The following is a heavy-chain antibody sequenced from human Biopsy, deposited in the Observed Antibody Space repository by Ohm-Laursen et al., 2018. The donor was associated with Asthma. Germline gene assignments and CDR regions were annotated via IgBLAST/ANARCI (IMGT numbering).Heavy chain of an antibody. CDR3: ARAVDYSHYYGIDV. J-gene: IGHJ6*02. Sequence: ASVKVSCKTSGYTFNSAGITWVRQAPGQGLEWRGWISVYNGNTKVAQKLQDRVTMITDTSTSTACMELRSLRSDDTAVYFCARAVDYSHYYGIDVWGQGTTVTVS. CDR2: ISVYNGNT. V-gene: IGHV1-18*01. D-gene: IGHD3-10*01. CDR1: GYTFNSAG.